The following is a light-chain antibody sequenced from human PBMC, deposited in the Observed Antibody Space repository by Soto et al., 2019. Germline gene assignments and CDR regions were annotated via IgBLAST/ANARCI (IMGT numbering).Light chain of an antibody. V-gene: IGKV3-15*01. CDR2: GAS. J-gene: IGKJ1*01. CDR1: QSVSSY. Sequence: TQCPVTLTSPPSDRATLSCRASQSVSSYLAWYQQKPGQPPRLLIYGASTRATGIPARFSGSGSGTEFTLTISSLQSVDFAVYSCQQYNNWPWTFGQGTKVDIK. CDR3: QQYNNWPWT.